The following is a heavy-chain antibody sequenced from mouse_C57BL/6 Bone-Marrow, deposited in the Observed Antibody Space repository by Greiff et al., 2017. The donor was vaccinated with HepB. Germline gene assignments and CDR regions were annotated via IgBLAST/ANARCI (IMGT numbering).Heavy chain of an antibody. D-gene: IGHD2-14*01. Sequence: EVQLVESGPGMVKPSQSLSLTCTVTGYSITSGYDWHWIRHFPGNKLEWMCYISYSGSTNYNPSLKSRISITHDTSKNHFFLKLNSVTTEDTATYYCARGGTVFAYWGQGTLVTVSA. J-gene: IGHJ3*01. V-gene: IGHV3-1*01. CDR2: ISYSGST. CDR3: ARGGTVFAY. CDR1: GYSITSGYD.